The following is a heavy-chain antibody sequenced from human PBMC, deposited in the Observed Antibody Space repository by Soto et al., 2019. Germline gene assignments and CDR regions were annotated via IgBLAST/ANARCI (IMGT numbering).Heavy chain of an antibody. J-gene: IGHJ4*02. V-gene: IGHV4-59*01. CDR3: ARPYDSSGSYYS. Sequence: PSETLSLTCTVSGGSSSSYYWSWIRQPPGKGLEWIGYIYYSGSTNYNPSLKSRVTISVDTSKNQFSLKLSSVTAADTAVYYCARPYDSSGSYYSWGQGTLVTVSS. D-gene: IGHD3-22*01. CDR1: GGSSSSYY. CDR2: IYYSGST.